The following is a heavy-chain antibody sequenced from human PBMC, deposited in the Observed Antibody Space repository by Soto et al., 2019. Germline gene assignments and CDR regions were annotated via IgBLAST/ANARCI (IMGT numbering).Heavy chain of an antibody. CDR1: GFTFTSYW. V-gene: IGHV3-7*01. CDR2: INQDGREK. Sequence: EVQLVESGGGLVQPGGSLRLSCVGSGFTFTSYWMTWARQAPGKGLEWLANINQDGREKNYVASVWGRFTISRDNAKNSLFLQMDSMRTEDTAVYFCSRLSRGAPGGSQWGQGTLVTVSS. CDR3: SRLSRGAPGGSQ. J-gene: IGHJ4*02. D-gene: IGHD2-15*01.